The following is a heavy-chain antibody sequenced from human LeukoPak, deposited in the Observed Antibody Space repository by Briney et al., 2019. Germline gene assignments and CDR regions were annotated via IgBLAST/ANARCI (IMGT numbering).Heavy chain of an antibody. D-gene: IGHD3-22*01. CDR3: AKDVEVAITGHYFDL. J-gene: IGHJ2*01. V-gene: IGHV3-23*01. CDR2: ISGSGFST. CDR1: GFTFSSYA. Sequence: GGSLRLPCAVSGFTFSSYAMSWVRQAPGKGLEWVSAISGSGFSTHYADSVKGRFTISRDNSKNTLYLQMNSLRGEDTAVYYCAKDVEVAITGHYFDLWGRGTLVTVSS.